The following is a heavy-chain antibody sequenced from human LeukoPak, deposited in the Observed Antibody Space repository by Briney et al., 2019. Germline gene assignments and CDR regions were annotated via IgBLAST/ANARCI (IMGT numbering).Heavy chain of an antibody. CDR1: GFTFSSYW. D-gene: IGHD3-16*01. V-gene: IGHV3-74*01. CDR2: INSDGSTI. J-gene: IGHJ4*02. CDR3: ARDVGGSRDY. Sequence: GGSLRLSCAASGFTFSSYWMHGVRHAPGKGLVWVSRINSDGSTINYADSVKGRFTISRDNAKNTLYLQMNSLRAEDTAVYYCARDVGGSRDYWGQGTLVTVSS.